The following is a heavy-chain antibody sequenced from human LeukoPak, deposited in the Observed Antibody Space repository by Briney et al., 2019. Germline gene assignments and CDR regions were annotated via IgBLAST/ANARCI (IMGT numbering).Heavy chain of an antibody. V-gene: IGHV3-74*01. J-gene: IGHJ4*02. Sequence: GGSLRLSCAVSGLTFSNYWMHWVRQAPGKGLVWVSHINSDGSSISYADSVKGRFTISRDNAKNTLYLQMNSLRADDTAVYYCASVRYSDFWSYYGWGQGTLVTVSS. CDR3: ASVRYSDFWSYYG. D-gene: IGHD3-3*01. CDR2: INSDGSSI. CDR1: GLTFSNYW.